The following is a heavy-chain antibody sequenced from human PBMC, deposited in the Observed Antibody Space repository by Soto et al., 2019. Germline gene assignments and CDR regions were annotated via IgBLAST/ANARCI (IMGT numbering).Heavy chain of an antibody. CDR1: GGTSTRYA. D-gene: IGHD3-3*01. V-gene: IGHV1-69*06. CDR3: NGGSEYFFWGGYL. Sequence: QERLVQSGAEVRKPGSSVKVSCKVTGGTSTRYAINWVRQAPGQGLEWMGGIVPMFGTSKYAQKFQGRVTIPANTTTKIAYMELKGLRSEDTAFFYVNGGSEYFFWGGYLGGQEPRVSVPS. J-gene: IGHJ4*02. CDR2: IVPMFGTS.